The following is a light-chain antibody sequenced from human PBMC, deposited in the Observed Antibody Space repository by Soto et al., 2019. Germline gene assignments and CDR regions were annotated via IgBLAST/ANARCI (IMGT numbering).Light chain of an antibody. CDR1: QSIRSY. CDR3: QQRYSTPTWT. V-gene: IGKV1-39*01. Sequence: DIQMTQSPSALSASVGDRVTITCRASQSIRSYLNWYQQKPGKDPKLLIYAASSLQSGVTSRFCGSGSGTDFSLTISSRQPEDVAPYYCQQRYSTPTWTFGQGTKVEIK. CDR2: AAS. J-gene: IGKJ1*01.